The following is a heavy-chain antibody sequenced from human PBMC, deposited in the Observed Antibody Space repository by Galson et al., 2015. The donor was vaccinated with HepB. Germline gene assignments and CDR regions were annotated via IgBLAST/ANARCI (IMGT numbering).Heavy chain of an antibody. D-gene: IGHD4-23*01. CDR1: GFSFGTSW. Sequence: SLRLSCAASGFSFGTSWMTWFRRAPGKGLEWVANIAPDGSEVFYVHSVKGRFTISRDNARNSLYLQVHSLRADDTAGYYRARVLTHWSCGLWGRGTLVTVSP. CDR2: IAPDGSEV. V-gene: IGHV3-7*01. CDR3: ARVLTHWSCGL. J-gene: IGHJ2*01.